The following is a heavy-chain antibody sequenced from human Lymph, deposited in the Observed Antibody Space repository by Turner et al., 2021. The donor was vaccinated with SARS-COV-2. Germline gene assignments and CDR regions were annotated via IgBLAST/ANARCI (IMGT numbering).Heavy chain of an antibody. D-gene: IGHD3-3*01. CDR2: INPNSGGT. V-gene: IGHV1-2*02. CDR1: GYTFTGSY. Sequence: QVQLVQSGAEVKKPGASVKVSCKASGYTFTGSYMHWVRQAPGQGLEWVGGINPNSGGTNYAQKFQGRVTMTRDTSISAAYMELSRLRSDDTAVYYCARDVERYNDFWSGYSGGYGMDVWGQGTTVTVSS. CDR3: ARDVERYNDFWSGYSGGYGMDV. J-gene: IGHJ6*02.